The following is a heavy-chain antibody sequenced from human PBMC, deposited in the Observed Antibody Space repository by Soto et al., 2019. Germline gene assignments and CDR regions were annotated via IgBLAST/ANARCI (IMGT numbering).Heavy chain of an antibody. CDR1: GFTFSSYG. CDR2: ISYDGSNK. CDR3: AKDGSSGTTDYYYYYGMDV. Sequence: QVQLVESGGGVVQPGRSLRLSCAASGFTFSSYGMHWVRQAPGKGLEWVAVISYDGSNKYYADSVKGRFTISRDNSKNTLYLKMNSLRAEDTAVYYCAKDGSSGTTDYYYYYGMDVWGQGTTVTVSS. J-gene: IGHJ6*02. V-gene: IGHV3-30*18. D-gene: IGHD1-7*01.